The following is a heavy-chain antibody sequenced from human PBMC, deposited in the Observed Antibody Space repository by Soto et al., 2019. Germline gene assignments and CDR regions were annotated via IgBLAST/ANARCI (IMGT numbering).Heavy chain of an antibody. Sequence: PGGSLRLSCAASGFTFSSYAMHWVRQAPGKGLEWVAVISYDGSNKYYADSVKGRFTISRDNSKNTLCLQMNSLRAEDTAVYYCAKPLLRNSDDASSTFWGPGTMVTAPQ. D-gene: IGHD3-3*01. J-gene: IGHJ4*02. CDR2: ISYDGSNK. V-gene: IGHV3-30-3*02. CDR1: GFTFSSYA. CDR3: AKPLLRNSDDASSTF.